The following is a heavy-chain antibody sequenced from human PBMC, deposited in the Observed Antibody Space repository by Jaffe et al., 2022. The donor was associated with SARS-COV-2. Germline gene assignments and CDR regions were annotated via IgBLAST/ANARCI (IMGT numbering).Heavy chain of an antibody. CDR2: IYTSGNI. V-gene: IGHV4-61*02. J-gene: IGHJ4*02. Sequence: QVQLQESGPGLVKPSQTLSLNCTVPGGSISSNNYYYGWIRQSAGKGLEYIGHIYTSGNINYNPSLKSRVTISAGTSKDQLSLNMRSVTAADTAVYYCARMGSSLYYLDHWGQGILVTVSS. D-gene: IGHD6-13*01. CDR3: ARMGSSLYYLDH. CDR1: GGSISSNNYY.